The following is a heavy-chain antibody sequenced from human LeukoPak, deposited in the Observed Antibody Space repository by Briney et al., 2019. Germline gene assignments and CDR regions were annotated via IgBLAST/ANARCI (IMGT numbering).Heavy chain of an antibody. J-gene: IGHJ4*02. CDR3: ARVEDYGTNSFDY. CDR1: GFTFSSYE. D-gene: IGHD4-17*01. Sequence: GGSLRLSCAASGFTFSSYEMNWVRQAPGEGLEWVSYITTSGRTIYYADSGKGRFTIARDNAKNSLYLQMNSLRAEDTAVYYCARVEDYGTNSFDYWGQGTLVTVSS. CDR2: ITTSGRTI. V-gene: IGHV3-48*03.